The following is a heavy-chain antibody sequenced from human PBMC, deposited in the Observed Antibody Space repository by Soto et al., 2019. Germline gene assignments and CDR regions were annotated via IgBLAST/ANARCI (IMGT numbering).Heavy chain of an antibody. V-gene: IGHV3-23*01. CDR2: ISGSGGST. CDR3: AKGGNWDPYSSGWLHFDY. J-gene: IGHJ4*02. CDR1: GFTFSSYA. Sequence: GGSLRLSCAASGFTFSSYAMSWVRQAPGKGLEWVSAISGSGGSTYYADSVKGRFTISRDNSKNTLYLQMNSLRAEDTAVYYCAKGGNWDPYSSGWLHFDYWGQGTLVTVSS. D-gene: IGHD6-19*01.